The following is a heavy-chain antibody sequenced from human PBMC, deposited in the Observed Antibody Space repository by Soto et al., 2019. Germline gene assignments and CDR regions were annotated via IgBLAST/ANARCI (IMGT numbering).Heavy chain of an antibody. Sequence: GGSLRLSCAASGFTFSSYGMHWVRQAPGKGLEWVAVISYDGSNKYYADSVKGRFTISRDNSKNTLYLQMNSLRAEDTAVYYCAKGAFKAVAGSFDYWGQGTLVTVSS. CDR1: GFTFSSYG. CDR2: ISYDGSNK. V-gene: IGHV3-30*18. CDR3: AKGAFKAVAGSFDY. J-gene: IGHJ4*02. D-gene: IGHD6-19*01.